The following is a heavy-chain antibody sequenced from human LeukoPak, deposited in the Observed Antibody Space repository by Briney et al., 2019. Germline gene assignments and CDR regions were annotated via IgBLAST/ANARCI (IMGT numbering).Heavy chain of an antibody. D-gene: IGHD4-17*01. CDR1: GFTFSSYG. V-gene: IGHV3-30*02. CDR3: ARDFMLGTTVTMGYFDY. J-gene: IGHJ4*02. CDR2: IRYDGSNK. Sequence: QTGGSLRLSCAASGFTFSSYGMHWVRQAPGKGLEWVAFIRYDGSNKYYADFVKGRFTISRDNSKNTLYLQMNSLRAEDTAVYYCARDFMLGTTVTMGYFDYWGQGTLVTVSS.